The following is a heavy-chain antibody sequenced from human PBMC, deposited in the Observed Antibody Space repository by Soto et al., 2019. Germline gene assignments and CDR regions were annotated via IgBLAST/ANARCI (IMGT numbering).Heavy chain of an antibody. J-gene: IGHJ4*02. CDR3: ARDTYYYDRGGLDY. Sequence: QVQLQESGPRLVKPSETLSLTCTVSGGSINSFYWTWIRQPPGKGLEWIGFIHFSGSTNYNPSLKSRLTMSVDTSKSQFSLEVSSVTAADTAVYYCARDTYYYDRGGLDYWGQGILVTVSS. V-gene: IGHV4-59*01. CDR1: GGSINSFY. D-gene: IGHD3-22*01. CDR2: IHFSGST.